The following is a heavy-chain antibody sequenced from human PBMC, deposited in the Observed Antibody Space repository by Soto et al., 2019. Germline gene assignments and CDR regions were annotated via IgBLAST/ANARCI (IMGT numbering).Heavy chain of an antibody. CDR3: VKQAHGLDGVAFDY. V-gene: IGHV3-30-3*01. CDR1: GFNFSSYA. Sequence: GGALRLSCAASGFNFSSYAMHRVRQAPGKGLEWVAVISYDGSNKYYADSVKGRFTISRDNSKNTLYLQMNSLRAEDTAVYYCVKQAHGLDGVAFDYWGQGTQVTVSS. CDR2: ISYDGSNK. J-gene: IGHJ4*02. D-gene: IGHD2-15*01.